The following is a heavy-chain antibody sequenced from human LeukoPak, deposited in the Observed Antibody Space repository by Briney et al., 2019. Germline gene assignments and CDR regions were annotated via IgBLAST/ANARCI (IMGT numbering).Heavy chain of an antibody. CDR2: IYWDDDK. V-gene: IGHV2-5*02. CDR3: AHSGGYSYGFYFDY. D-gene: IGHD5-18*01. CDR1: GFSLSTSAVG. J-gene: IGHJ4*02. Sequence: SGPTLVNPPQTLTLTCTFSGFSLSTSAVGVGWIRQPPGKALEWHALIYWDDDKRYSPSLKSRLTITKDTSKNQVVLTMTNMDPVDTATYYCAHSGGYSYGFYFDYWGQGTLVAVSS.